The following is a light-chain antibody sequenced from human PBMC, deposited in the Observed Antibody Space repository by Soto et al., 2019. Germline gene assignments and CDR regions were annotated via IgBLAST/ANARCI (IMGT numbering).Light chain of an antibody. Sequence: EIVMTQSPATLSVSPGERVTLSCRVSQNVTSNLACYQQKPGQAPRLLIYRASTRATDIADRFSGSGSGTEFTLTIGGLQSEDFAVYYCQQYNNWPPITFGQGTRLEIK. CDR1: QNVTSN. J-gene: IGKJ5*01. V-gene: IGKV3-15*01. CDR3: QQYNNWPPIT. CDR2: RAS.